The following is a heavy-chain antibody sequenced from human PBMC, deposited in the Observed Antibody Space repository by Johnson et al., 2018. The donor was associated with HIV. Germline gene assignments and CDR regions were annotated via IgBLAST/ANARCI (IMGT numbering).Heavy chain of an antibody. CDR1: GFTFSSYT. CDR2: ISYDGSNE. J-gene: IGHJ3*02. CDR3: AKSPGKDHGGKSGAFDI. Sequence: QVLLVESGGGVVQPGRSLRLSCAASGFTFSSYTMHWVRQAPGKGLEWVAVISYDGSNEYYADSVKGRFTISRDNSKNTLYLQMNSLRVEDTAVYYCAKSPGKDHGGKSGAFDIWGQGTMVTVSS. V-gene: IGHV3-30*18. D-gene: IGHD4-23*01.